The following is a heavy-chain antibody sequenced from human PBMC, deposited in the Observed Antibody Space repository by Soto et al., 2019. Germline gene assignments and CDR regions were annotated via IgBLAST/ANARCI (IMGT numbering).Heavy chain of an antibody. CDR2: ICPGDSDT. J-gene: IGHJ4*02. CDR1: GYSFINSW. Sequence: GESLKISCKGSGYSFINSWIAWVRQMPGKGLEWMGIICPGDSDTRYSPSFQGQVTISADKSISTAYLQWSSLRASDTAMYYCARQAPNYYDSSGYPDYWGQGTLVTVSS. D-gene: IGHD3-22*01. V-gene: IGHV5-51*01. CDR3: ARQAPNYYDSSGYPDY.